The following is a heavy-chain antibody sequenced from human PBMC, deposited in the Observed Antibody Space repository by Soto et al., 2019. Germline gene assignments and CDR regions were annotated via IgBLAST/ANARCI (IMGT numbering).Heavy chain of an antibody. J-gene: IGHJ4*02. CDR2: IYYSGST. CDR3: ASSDIVLMVYTQ. V-gene: IGHV4-30-4*01. D-gene: IGHD2-8*01. CDR1: GGSISSGDYY. Sequence: SETLSLTCTVSGGSISSGDYYWSWIRQPPGKGLEWIGYIYYSGSTYYNPSLKGRVTIPVDTSKNQFSLKLSSVTAADTAVYYCASSDIVLMVYTQWGQGTLVTVSS.